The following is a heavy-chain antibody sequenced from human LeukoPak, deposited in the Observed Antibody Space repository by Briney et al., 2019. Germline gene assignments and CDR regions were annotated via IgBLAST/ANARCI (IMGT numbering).Heavy chain of an antibody. J-gene: IGHJ4*02. CDR1: GGSISGYF. CDR2: MYYSGST. D-gene: IGHD5-12*01. V-gene: IGHV4-59*01. Sequence: PSETLSLTCTVSGGSISGYFWSWIWQPPGKGLEWIGYMYYSGSTNYNPSLKSRVTISVDTSKNQFSLKLSSVTAADTAVYYCARSTSGYEIDYWGQGTLVTVSS. CDR3: ARSTSGYEIDY.